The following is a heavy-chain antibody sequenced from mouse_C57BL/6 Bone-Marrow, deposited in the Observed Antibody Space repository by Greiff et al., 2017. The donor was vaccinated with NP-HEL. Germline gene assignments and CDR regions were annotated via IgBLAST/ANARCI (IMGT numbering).Heavy chain of an antibody. V-gene: IGHV1-66*01. CDR1: GYSFTSYY. D-gene: IGHD1-1*01. J-gene: IGHJ2*01. CDR2: IYPGSGNT. Sequence: QVQLQQSGPELVKPGASVKISCKASGYSFTSYYIHWVKQRPGQGLEWIGWIYPGSGNTKYNEKFKGKATLTADTSSSTAYMQLSSLTSEDSAVYYCARAHYGSSLDYWGQGTTLTVSS. CDR3: ARAHYGSSLDY.